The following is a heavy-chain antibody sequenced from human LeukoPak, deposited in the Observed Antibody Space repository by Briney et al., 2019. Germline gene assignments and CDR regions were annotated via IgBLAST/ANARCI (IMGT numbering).Heavy chain of an antibody. J-gene: IGHJ6*03. V-gene: IGHV4-61*02. Sequence: SQTLSLTCTVSGGPIRSNSYYWSWIRQPAGKGLEWIGRIYTSGSTNYNPSLKSRVTISVDTSNNQFSLQLSTVTAADTAVYYCARVPSTYVDHYYFMEVWGKGTTVTVSS. D-gene: IGHD2-2*01. CDR1: GGPIRSNSYY. CDR3: ARVPSTYVDHYYFMEV. CDR2: IYTSGST.